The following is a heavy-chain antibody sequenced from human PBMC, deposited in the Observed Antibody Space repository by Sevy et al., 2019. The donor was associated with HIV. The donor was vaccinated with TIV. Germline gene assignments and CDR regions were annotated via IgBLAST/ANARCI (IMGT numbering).Heavy chain of an antibody. CDR3: AKDKGYCTNGVCYTSYYYYGMDV. Sequence: GGSLRLPCAASGFTFDDYAMHWVRQAPGKGLEWVSGISWNSGSIGYADSVKGRFTISRDNAKNSLYLQMNSLRAEDTALYYCAKDKGYCTNGVCYTSYYYYGMDVWGQGTTVTVSS. D-gene: IGHD2-8*01. J-gene: IGHJ6*02. CDR1: GFTFDDYA. CDR2: ISWNSGSI. V-gene: IGHV3-9*01.